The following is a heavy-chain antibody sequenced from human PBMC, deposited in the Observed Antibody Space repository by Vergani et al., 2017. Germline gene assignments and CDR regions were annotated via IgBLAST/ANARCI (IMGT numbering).Heavy chain of an antibody. Sequence: QVQLVQSGAEVKKPGSSVKVSCKASGGTFSSYAISWVRQAPGQGLEWMGGIIPIFGTANYAPKFQGRVTITADESTSTAYMELSRLRSEDTAVYYCAIAHSEGLYGDYPYCYYGMDVWGQGTTVTVSS. V-gene: IGHV1-69*12. CDR1: GGTFSSYA. J-gene: IGHJ6*02. CDR3: AIAHSEGLYGDYPYCYYGMDV. CDR2: IIPIFGTA. D-gene: IGHD4-17*01.